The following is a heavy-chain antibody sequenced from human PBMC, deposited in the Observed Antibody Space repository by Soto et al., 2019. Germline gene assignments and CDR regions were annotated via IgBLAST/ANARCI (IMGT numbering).Heavy chain of an antibody. D-gene: IGHD1-1*01. J-gene: IGHJ6*03. V-gene: IGHV3-30*02. CDR1: KSIFTGYG. Sequence: GGSLRLSCAASKSIFTGYGMHWVRQTPGKGLEWVAVIRFDGTDEYYADSVKGRFTISRDNSKNTLYLQMNSLRAEDTAVYYCASTTRGAGTAMRYYYYMDVWGKGTTVTVSS. CDR2: IRFDGTDE. CDR3: ASTTRGAGTAMRYYYYMDV.